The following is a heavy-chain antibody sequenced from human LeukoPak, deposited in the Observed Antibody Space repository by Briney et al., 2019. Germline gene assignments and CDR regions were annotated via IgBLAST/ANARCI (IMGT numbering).Heavy chain of an antibody. CDR1: GGSIKSYY. Sequence: SETLSLTCTVSGGSIKSYYWSWIRQPPGKGLEWIGYIYYSGGTNYNPSLKSRVTISVDTSKNQFSLKLSSVTAADTAVYYCARGGASGSYGYFAYWGQGTLVTVSS. J-gene: IGHJ4*02. D-gene: IGHD1-26*01. CDR2: IYYSGGT. CDR3: ARGGASGSYGYFAY. V-gene: IGHV4-59*01.